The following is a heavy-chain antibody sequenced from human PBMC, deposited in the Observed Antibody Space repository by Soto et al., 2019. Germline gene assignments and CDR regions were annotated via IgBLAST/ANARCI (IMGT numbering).Heavy chain of an antibody. D-gene: IGHD3-10*01. CDR3: ASMGYHYGSGSYPLDY. CDR2: MYNSGST. CDR1: GGSMNSYY. J-gene: IGHJ4*02. V-gene: IGHV4-59*08. Sequence: PSETLSLTCTVSGGSMNSYYWSWIRQPPGKGLEWIGFMYNSGSTNYNPSLKSRVTISLDTSKNQFSLNLRSVTAADTAVYYCASMGYHYGSGSYPLDYWGQGTLVTVSS.